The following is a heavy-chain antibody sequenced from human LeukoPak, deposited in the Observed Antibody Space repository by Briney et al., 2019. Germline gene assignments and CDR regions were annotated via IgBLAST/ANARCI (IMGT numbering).Heavy chain of an antibody. V-gene: IGHV4-34*01. J-gene: IGHJ4*02. Sequence: SETLSLTCAVYGGSFSGYYWSWIRQPPGKGLEWIGEINYSGSTNYNPSLKSRVTISVDTSKNQFSLKLSSVTAADTAVYYCARRLAVAGTRHYYFDYWGQGTLVTVSS. CDR3: ARRLAVAGTRHYYFDY. D-gene: IGHD6-19*01. CDR2: INYSGST. CDR1: GGSFSGYY.